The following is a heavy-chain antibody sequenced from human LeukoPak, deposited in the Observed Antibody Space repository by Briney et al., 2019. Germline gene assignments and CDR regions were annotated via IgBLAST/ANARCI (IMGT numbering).Heavy chain of an antibody. V-gene: IGHV4-39*07. CDR3: AREDYDYVWGSYRSRRTFDY. J-gene: IGHJ4*02. CDR2: IYYSGST. D-gene: IGHD3-16*02. Sequence: SETLSLTCTVSGGSVSSYYWGWIRQPPGKGLEWIGSIYYSGSTYYNPSLKSRVTISVDTSKNQFSLKLSSVTAADTAVYYCAREDYDYVWGSYRSRRTFDYWGQGTLVTVSS. CDR1: GGSVSSYY.